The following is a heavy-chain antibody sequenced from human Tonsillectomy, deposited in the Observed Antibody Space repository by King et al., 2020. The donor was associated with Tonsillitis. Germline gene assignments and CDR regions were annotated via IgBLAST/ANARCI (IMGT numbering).Heavy chain of an antibody. CDR2: IKQDGSEK. Sequence: VQLVESGGGLVQPGGSLRLSCAASGFTFSSYWMTWVRQAPGKGLEWVANIKQDGSEKYYVDSVEGRFTIFRDNAENSLYLQMNSLRPEDTAVYYCALVAVTTTDDALAIWGQGTMVTVSS. CDR3: ALVAVTTTDDALAI. D-gene: IGHD4-17*01. CDR1: GFTFSSYW. J-gene: IGHJ3*02. V-gene: IGHV3-7*01.